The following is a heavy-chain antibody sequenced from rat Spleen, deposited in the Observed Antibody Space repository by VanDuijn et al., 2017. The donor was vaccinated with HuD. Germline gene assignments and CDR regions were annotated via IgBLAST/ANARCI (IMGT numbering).Heavy chain of an antibody. J-gene: IGHJ3*01. V-gene: IGHV2-41*01. CDR2: IWNIGGT. CDR3: ARDENGYVNQWFAY. Sequence: QVQLKESGPGLVQPSQTLSLTCTVAGFSLDNYNVHWVRQSPGKGLEWMGVIWNIGGTRYNSALKSRLSISKDTSTSQVFLKMNSRQTEDTATYYCARDENGYVNQWFAYWGQGTLVTVSS. D-gene: IGHD1-4*01. CDR1: GFSLDNYN.